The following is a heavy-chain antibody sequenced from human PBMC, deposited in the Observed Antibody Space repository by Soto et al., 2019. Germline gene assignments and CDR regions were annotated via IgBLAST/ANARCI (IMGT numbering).Heavy chain of an antibody. CDR2: IQTKTGGGTA. V-gene: IGHV3-15*01. CDR1: GLSFSDVK. CDR3: ATDYGWAFQL. J-gene: IGHJ3*01. D-gene: IGHD4-17*01. Sequence: EVQLVASGGVLVKPGASLRLSCAGSGLSFSDVKMTWVRQLPGKGLEWVGRIQTKTGGGTADYPAAVRGRFTISRDDSKNTLYMQLNSLKTEDTAVYYCATDYGWAFQLWGQGTTVTVSS.